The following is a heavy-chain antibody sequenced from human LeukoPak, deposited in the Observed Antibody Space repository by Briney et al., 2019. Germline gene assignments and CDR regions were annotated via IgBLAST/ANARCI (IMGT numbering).Heavy chain of an antibody. J-gene: IGHJ4*02. D-gene: IGHD6-19*01. CDR2: INPNSGGT. CDR3: ARAAWVYSSGWQRRGPLDY. Sequence: LGASVKVSCKASGYTFTGYYMHWVRQAPGQGLEWMGWINPNSGGTNYAQKFQGRVTMTRDTSIRTAYMELSRLRSDDTAVYYCARAAWVYSSGWQRRGPLDYWGQGTLVTVSS. CDR1: GYTFTGYY. V-gene: IGHV1-2*03.